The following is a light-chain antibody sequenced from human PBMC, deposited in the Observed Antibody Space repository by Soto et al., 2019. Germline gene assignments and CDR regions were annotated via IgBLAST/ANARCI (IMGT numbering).Light chain of an antibody. CDR1: NIRNKS. CDR3: QVWDSRSDHWV. V-gene: IGLV3-21*02. Sequence: SYELTQTPSVSVAPGQTARITCGGNNIRNKSVQWYQQKPGQAPVVGVYDDTNRPSGIPERFSGSNSGNTATLTISRVEAGDEDDYYCQVWDSRSDHWVFGGGTKLTVL. CDR2: DDT. J-gene: IGLJ3*02.